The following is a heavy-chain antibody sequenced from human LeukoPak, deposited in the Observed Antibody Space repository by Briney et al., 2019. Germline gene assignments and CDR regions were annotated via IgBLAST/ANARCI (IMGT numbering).Heavy chain of an antibody. CDR3: ARASYGDYWFDP. CDR1: GGSISSGDYY. Sequence: SQTLSLTCTVSGGSISSGDYYWSRIRQPPGKGLEWIGYIYYSGSTYYNPSLKSRVTISVDTSKNQFSLKLSSVTAADTAVYYCARASYGDYWFDPWGQGTLVTVSS. CDR2: IYYSGST. D-gene: IGHD4-17*01. J-gene: IGHJ5*02. V-gene: IGHV4-30-4*01.